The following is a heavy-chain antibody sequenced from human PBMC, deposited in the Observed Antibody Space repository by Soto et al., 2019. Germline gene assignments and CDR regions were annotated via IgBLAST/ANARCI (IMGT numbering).Heavy chain of an antibody. CDR3: ARGYFDNGFRLDD. J-gene: IGHJ4*02. CDR1: GDSVSSNSAA. D-gene: IGHD3-22*01. CDR2: TYYRSKWIN. Sequence: SQTLSLTCATSGDSVSSNSAACNWFRQSPSRGLEWLGRTYYRSKWINDYAPSVKGRVNINPDTSKNQFSMQLNSVTPEDTAVYYCARGYFDNGFRLDDWGLGTLVTVSS. V-gene: IGHV6-1*01.